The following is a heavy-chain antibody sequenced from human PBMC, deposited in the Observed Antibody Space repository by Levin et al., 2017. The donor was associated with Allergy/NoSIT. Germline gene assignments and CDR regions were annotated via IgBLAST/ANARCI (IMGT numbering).Heavy chain of an antibody. CDR3: AVIPLDTSYNGMDV. J-gene: IGHJ6*02. CDR1: GFTFRNYG. V-gene: IGHV3-33*01. D-gene: IGHD5-18*01. Sequence: LSLTCAASGFTFRNYGIHWVRQAPGKGLEWVAVIWYDGSYKYYGDSVKGRFTISRDNSKNTLYLMMNSLRAEDTAVYYCAVIPLDTSYNGMDVWGQGTTVTVSS. CDR2: IWYDGSYK.